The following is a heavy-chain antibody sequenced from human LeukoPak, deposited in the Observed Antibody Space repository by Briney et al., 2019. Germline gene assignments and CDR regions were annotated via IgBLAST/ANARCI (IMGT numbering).Heavy chain of an antibody. CDR2: INSDGSST. CDR3: ARVRYLGWFDP. Sequence: GGSLRLSCAASGFTFSSYWMHWVRQAPGKGLVWVSRINSDGSSTSYADSVKGRFTISRDNAKNTPYLQMNSLRAEDTAVYYCARVRYLGWFDPWGQGTLVTVSS. D-gene: IGHD2-2*01. CDR1: GFTFSSYW. V-gene: IGHV3-74*01. J-gene: IGHJ5*02.